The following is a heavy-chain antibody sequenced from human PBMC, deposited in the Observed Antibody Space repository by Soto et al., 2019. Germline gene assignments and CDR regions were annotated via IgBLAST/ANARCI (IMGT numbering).Heavy chain of an antibody. J-gene: IGHJ6*02. CDR2: ISYDGSNK. CDR1: GFTFSSYA. D-gene: IGHD6-6*01. V-gene: IGHV3-30-3*01. Sequence: PGWSLRLSCAASGFTFSSYAMHWVRQAPGKGLEWVAVISYDGSNKYYADSVKGRFTISRDNSKNTLYLQMNSLRAEDTAVYYCAMESGRSSSSEPLGYYYHVMDVWGHGTTVTVSS. CDR3: AMESGRSSSSEPLGYYYHVMDV.